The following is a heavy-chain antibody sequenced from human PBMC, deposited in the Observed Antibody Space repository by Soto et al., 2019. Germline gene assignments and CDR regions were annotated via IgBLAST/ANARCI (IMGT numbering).Heavy chain of an antibody. CDR2: INHSGST. CDR3: TKSRRTDAEGYSFDY. J-gene: IGHJ4*02. V-gene: IGHV4-34*01. CDR1: GGSFSGYY. Sequence: SETLSLTGAVYGGSFSGYYWSWIRQPPGKGLEWIGEINHSGSTNYNPSLKSRVTISVDSAKNQFYLQLSSVTAADTAVYFCTKSRRTDAEGYSFDYWGQGSLVTVSS. D-gene: IGHD2-15*01.